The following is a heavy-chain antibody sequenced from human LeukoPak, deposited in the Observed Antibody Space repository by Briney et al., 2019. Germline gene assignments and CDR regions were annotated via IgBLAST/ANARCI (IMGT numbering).Heavy chain of an antibody. CDR2: LSYTGKT. Sequence: PSETLSLACNVSGVSVSTSHWNWIRQRPGKGLEWIGCLSYTGKTDYNPSLKSRVSISLGSSNNHFSLKLTSVTAADTAVYYCSEGYFEPFDHWGQGILVTVSS. CDR1: GVSVSTSH. V-gene: IGHV4-59*02. J-gene: IGHJ4*02. CDR3: SEGYFEPFDH. D-gene: IGHD2/OR15-2a*01.